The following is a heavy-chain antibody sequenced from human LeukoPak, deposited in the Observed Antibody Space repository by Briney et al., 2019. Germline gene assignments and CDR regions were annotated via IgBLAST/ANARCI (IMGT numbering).Heavy chain of an antibody. D-gene: IGHD2-2*03. V-gene: IGHV3-66*01. J-gene: IGHJ3*02. CDR1: GFTFAIYD. CDR2: IYSGGTT. CDR3: AGALDNLAFAI. Sequence: GGSQTLLCAASGFTFAIYDMIWVRQAPGKGLQWVSVIYSGGTTYYADSVKGRFTISRDSSTSTLWLQMNSLRAEDTAVYYCAGALDNLAFAIWG.